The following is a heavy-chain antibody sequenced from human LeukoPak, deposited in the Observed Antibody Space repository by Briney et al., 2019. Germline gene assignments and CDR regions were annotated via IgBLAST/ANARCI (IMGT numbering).Heavy chain of an antibody. D-gene: IGHD6-13*01. V-gene: IGHV4-4*07. J-gene: IGHJ4*02. CDR3: ARDSVYSSSWRLFDY. CDR1: GGSLGSYY. Sequence: PSETLSLTCNVSGGSLGSYYWSWIRQPAGKGLEWIGRIYTSGSTNYNPSLKCRVTMSVDTSKNQVSLKLSSVTAADTAVYYCARDSVYSSSWRLFDYWGQGTLVTVSS. CDR2: IYTSGST.